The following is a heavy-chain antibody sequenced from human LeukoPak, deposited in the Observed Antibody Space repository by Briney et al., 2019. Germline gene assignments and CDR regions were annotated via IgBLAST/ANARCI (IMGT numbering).Heavy chain of an antibody. Sequence: SETLSLTCTVSGGSISSYYWSWIRQPPGKGLEWIGYIYYSGSTNYNPSLKSRVTISVDTSKNQFSLKLSSVTAADTAVYYCARVSDSGSYYFDYWGQGALVTVSS. CDR1: GGSISSYY. J-gene: IGHJ4*02. V-gene: IGHV4-59*01. CDR2: IYYSGST. D-gene: IGHD1-26*01. CDR3: ARVSDSGSYYFDY.